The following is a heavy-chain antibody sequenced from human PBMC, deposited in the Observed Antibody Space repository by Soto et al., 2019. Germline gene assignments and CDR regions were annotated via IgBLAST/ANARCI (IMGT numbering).Heavy chain of an antibody. V-gene: IGHV3-53*04. J-gene: IGHJ4*02. CDR1: GFSVSRNY. CDR3: AGVAYYQSCSTLDY. Sequence: EVKLMESGGALVQPGGSLRLSCAASGFSVSRNYMTWVRQAPGKGLDWVSVIYAGVGTSYAASVKGRFTISRSNSXNXXXLXXXSLRVDDTAVXXXAGVAYYQSCSTLDYWGQGTRVTV. D-gene: IGHD2-2*01. CDR2: IYAGVGT.